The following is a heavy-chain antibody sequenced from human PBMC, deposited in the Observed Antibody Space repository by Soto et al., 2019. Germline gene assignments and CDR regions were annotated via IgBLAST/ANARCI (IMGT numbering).Heavy chain of an antibody. V-gene: IGHV3-64D*06. D-gene: IGHD6-19*01. J-gene: IGHJ4*02. CDR2: ISRKGDNT. Sequence: GGFLRLSCSASGVTFISHAMHWVRQAPGQGLEYLSAISRKGDNTYYADSVKGRFTISRDNSKNTLYFQMTSLRTEDTGVYYCVKVIYDSGWYGFYFDYWGQGTPVTVSS. CDR3: VKVIYDSGWYGFYFDY. CDR1: GVTFISHA.